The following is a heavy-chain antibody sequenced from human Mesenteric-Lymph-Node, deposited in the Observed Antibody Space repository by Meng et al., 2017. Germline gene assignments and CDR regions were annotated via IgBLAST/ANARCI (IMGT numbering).Heavy chain of an antibody. CDR1: GDSITSGDYS. V-gene: IGHV4-30-2*01. J-gene: IGHJ5*02. Sequence: QVHFQESGSRLVRPFQTLSLTCAFSGDSITSGDYSWTWIRQPPRKGLEWIGYIYHGVNIYYTPSLRSRVTITVDKSRNQFSLKLTSVSAADTAVYYCVRDTRRGGGWFDPWGQGTLVTVSS. CDR3: VRDTRRGGGWFDP. D-gene: IGHD3-10*01. CDR2: IYHGVNI.